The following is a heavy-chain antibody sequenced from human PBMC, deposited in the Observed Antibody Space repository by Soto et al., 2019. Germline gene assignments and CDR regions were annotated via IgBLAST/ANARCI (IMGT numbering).Heavy chain of an antibody. CDR2: ISWNSGSI. CDR3: AKNVSPSSRYLDY. D-gene: IGHD6-6*01. J-gene: IGHJ4*02. CDR1: GFTFDDYA. Sequence: GGSLRLSCAASGFTFDDYAMHWVRQAPGKGLEWVSGISWNSGSIGYADSVKGRFTISRDNAKNSLYLQMNSLRAEDTAIYYCAKNVSPSSRYLDYRGPGTLVTGSS. V-gene: IGHV3-9*01.